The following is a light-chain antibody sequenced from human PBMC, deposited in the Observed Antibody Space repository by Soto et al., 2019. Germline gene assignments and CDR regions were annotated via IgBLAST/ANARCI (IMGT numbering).Light chain of an antibody. Sequence: QSALTQPASLSGSPGQSITISCTGTSSDIGAYDYVSWFQQHPGKAPKLMISEVNNRPSGVSNRFSGSKSGSTASLTISGLQAEDEADYYCSSYTSSSTLVFGTGTKLTVL. CDR2: EVN. J-gene: IGLJ1*01. CDR1: SSDIGAYDY. CDR3: SSYTSSSTLV. V-gene: IGLV2-14*01.